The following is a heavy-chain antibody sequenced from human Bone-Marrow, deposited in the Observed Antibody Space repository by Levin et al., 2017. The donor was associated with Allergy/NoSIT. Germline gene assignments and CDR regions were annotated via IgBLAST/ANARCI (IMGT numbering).Heavy chain of an antibody. D-gene: IGHD2-15*01. CDR3: ARFKPPGVVVVAATPGWYFDL. CDR1: GGSISSYY. CDR2: IYYSGST. J-gene: IGHJ2*01. V-gene: IGHV4-59*01. Sequence: SETLSLTCTVSGGSISSYYWSWIRQPPGKGLEWIGYIYYSGSTNYNPSLKSRVTISVDTSKNQFSLKLSSVTAADTAVYYCARFKPPGVVVVAATPGWYFDLWGRGTLVTVSS.